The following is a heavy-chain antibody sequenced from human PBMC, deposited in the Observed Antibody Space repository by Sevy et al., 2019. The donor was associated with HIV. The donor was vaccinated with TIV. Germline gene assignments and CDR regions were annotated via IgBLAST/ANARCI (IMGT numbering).Heavy chain of an antibody. CDR2: IYYSGST. CDR3: ARERQLVLDY. D-gene: IGHD6-13*01. J-gene: IGHJ4*02. CDR1: GGSISSYY. Sequence: SETLSLTCTVSGGSISSYYWSWIRQPPGKGLEWIGYIYYSGSTNYNPSFKSPVTISVDTSKNQFSLKLSSVTAAYTAVYYCARERQLVLDYWGQGTLVTVSS. V-gene: IGHV4-59*01.